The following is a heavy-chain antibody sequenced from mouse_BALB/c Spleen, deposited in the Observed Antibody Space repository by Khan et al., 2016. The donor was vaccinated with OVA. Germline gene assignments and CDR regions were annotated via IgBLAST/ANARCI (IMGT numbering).Heavy chain of an antibody. Sequence: VTLKESGPELVKPGASVKISCKASGYSFTGYFMNWVMQSHGKSLEWIGRINPHIGETLYNQKFKGKATLPVDESSRTAHMELRSLASEDSAVYYCARKNGSDFDYWGQGTTLTVSS. CDR1: GYSFTGYF. J-gene: IGHJ2*01. CDR2: INPHIGET. CDR3: ARKNGSDFDY. D-gene: IGHD1-1*01. V-gene: IGHV1-20*02.